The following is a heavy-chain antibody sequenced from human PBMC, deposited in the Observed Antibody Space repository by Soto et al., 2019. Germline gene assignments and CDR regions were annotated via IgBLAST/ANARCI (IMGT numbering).Heavy chain of an antibody. V-gene: IGHV4-59*08. J-gene: IGHJ6*03. CDR2: IYYSGST. Sequence: SETLSLTCTVSGGSISSYYWSWIRQPPGKGLEWIGYIYYSGSTNYNPSLKSRVTISVDTSKNQFSLKLSSVTAADTAVYYCARREKVVTTSLHYYYYMDVWGKGTTVTVSS. CDR1: GGSISSYY. CDR3: ARREKVVTTSLHYYYYMDV. D-gene: IGHD4-4*01.